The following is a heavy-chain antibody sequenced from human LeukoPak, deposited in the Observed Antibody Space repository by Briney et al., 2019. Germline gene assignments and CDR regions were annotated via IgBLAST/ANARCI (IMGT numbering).Heavy chain of an antibody. D-gene: IGHD6-13*01. V-gene: IGHV3-9*01. CDR3: AKDMGSSSWYAFDY. CDR2: ISWNSGNI. J-gene: IGHJ4*02. Sequence: QPGGSLRLSCAASGFTFDDYAMHWVRQAPGKGLEWVSGISWNSGNIGYADSVKGRFTISRDNAKNFLYLQMNSLRAEDTAFYYCAKDMGSSSWYAFDYWGQGTLLTVSS. CDR1: GFTFDDYA.